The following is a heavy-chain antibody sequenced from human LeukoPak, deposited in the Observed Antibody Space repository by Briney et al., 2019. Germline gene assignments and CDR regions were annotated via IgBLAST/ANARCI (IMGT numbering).Heavy chain of an antibody. J-gene: IGHJ4*02. CDR3: ARGSGSYYPLIAY. D-gene: IGHD1-26*01. CDR2: IYHSGST. Sequence: GSLRLSCTVSGYSISSGYYWGWIRPPPGKGLEWIGSIYHSGSTYYNPSLKSRVTISVDTSKNQFSLKLSSVTAADTAVYYCARGSGSYYPLIAYWGQGTLVTVSS. V-gene: IGHV4-38-2*02. CDR1: GYSISSGYY.